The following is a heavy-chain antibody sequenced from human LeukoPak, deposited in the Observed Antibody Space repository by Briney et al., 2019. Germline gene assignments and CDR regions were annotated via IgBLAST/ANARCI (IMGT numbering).Heavy chain of an antibody. V-gene: IGHV4-39*01. D-gene: IGHD2/OR15-2a*01. CDR1: GGSISSSNYY. Sequence: SETLSLTCAVSGGSISSSNYYWGWIRQPPGKGLEWIGTIYYSGSTYYNPSLKSRITISVDTSKNQFSLKMRSVTAADTAVYYCARPTSKLGSFDYWGQGTLVTVSS. CDR2: IYYSGST. CDR3: ARPTSKLGSFDY. J-gene: IGHJ4*02.